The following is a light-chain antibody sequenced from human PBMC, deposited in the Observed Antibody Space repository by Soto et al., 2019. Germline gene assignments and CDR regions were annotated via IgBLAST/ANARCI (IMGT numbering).Light chain of an antibody. CDR3: QQYNSYPLT. J-gene: IGKJ4*01. V-gene: IGKV1-5*03. CDR1: QTIDSW. Sequence: DIQMTQSPSTLSASVGDRVTITCRASQTIDSWLAWYQQRPGKPPNLLIYKASTLASGVPSRFSGSGSGTEFTLTINSLQPDDFATYYCQQYNSYPLTFGGGTKVDIK. CDR2: KAS.